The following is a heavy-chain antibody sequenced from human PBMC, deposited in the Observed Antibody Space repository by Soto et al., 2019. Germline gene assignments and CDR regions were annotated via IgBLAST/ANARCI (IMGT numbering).Heavy chain of an antibody. Sequence: ASVKVSCKASGYTFTSYGISWVRQAPEQGLEWMGWISAYNGNTNYAQKLQGRVTMTTDTSTSTAYMELRSLRSDDTAVYYCARAGGVVVAATFLYYFDYWGQGTLVTVSS. CDR2: ISAYNGNT. D-gene: IGHD2-15*01. CDR3: ARAGGVVVAATFLYYFDY. CDR1: GYTFTSYG. J-gene: IGHJ4*02. V-gene: IGHV1-18*01.